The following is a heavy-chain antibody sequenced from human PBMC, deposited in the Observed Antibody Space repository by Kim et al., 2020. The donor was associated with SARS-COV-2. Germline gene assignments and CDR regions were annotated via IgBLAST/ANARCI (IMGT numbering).Heavy chain of an antibody. Sequence: DPEDGETIYAQKFQGRVTMTEDTSTDTAYMELSSLRSEDTAVYYCATPDYWGQGTLVTVSS. CDR3: ATPDY. CDR2: DPEDGET. J-gene: IGHJ4*02. V-gene: IGHV1-24*01.